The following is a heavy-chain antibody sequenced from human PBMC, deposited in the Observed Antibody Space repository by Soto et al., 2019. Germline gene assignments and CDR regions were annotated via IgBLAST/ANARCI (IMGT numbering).Heavy chain of an antibody. V-gene: IGHV1-69*06. J-gene: IGHJ4*02. CDR2: TGSGTGPG. CDR3: ARRLNCGFFCFFDS. D-gene: IGHD2-21*01. CDR1: GGSLNTNP. Sequence: GASVKVSGKASGGSLNTNPISWVRQAPGQGLERLGGTGSGTGPGNHAQKFQGRITVTADKSTSTVYMELTNLSSEDTAVYYCARRLNCGFFCFFDSWGQGTLVTISS.